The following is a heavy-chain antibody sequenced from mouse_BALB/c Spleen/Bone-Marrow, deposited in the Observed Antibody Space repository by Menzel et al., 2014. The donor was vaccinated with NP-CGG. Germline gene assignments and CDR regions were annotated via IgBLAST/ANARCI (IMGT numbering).Heavy chain of an antibody. CDR2: ISSGGSYT. CDR3: ARLTPDYAMDY. Sequence: EVKLMESGGDLVKPGGSLKLSCAASGFTSSNYGMSWVRQTPDKRLEWVATISSGGSYTYFPDSVKGRFTISRDNAKNTLYLQMNSLRSEDAAMYYCARLTPDYAMDYWGQGTSVTVSS. V-gene: IGHV5-6*01. CDR1: GFTSSNYG. D-gene: IGHD1-3*01. J-gene: IGHJ4*01.